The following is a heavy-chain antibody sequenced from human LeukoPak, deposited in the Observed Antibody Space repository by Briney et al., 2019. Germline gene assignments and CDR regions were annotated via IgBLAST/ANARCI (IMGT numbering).Heavy chain of an antibody. V-gene: IGHV3-43*01. CDR1: GFTFDDYT. CDR3: AKEMVVSAALDY. D-gene: IGHD2-15*01. CDR2: ISWDGGTT. J-gene: IGHJ4*02. Sequence: GGSLRLSCAASGFTFDDYTMYWVRQAPGKGLEWVSLISWDGGTTYYADSVKGRFTISRGNSKNSLYLQMNSLRIEDTALYYCAKEMVVSAALDYWGQGTLVTVSS.